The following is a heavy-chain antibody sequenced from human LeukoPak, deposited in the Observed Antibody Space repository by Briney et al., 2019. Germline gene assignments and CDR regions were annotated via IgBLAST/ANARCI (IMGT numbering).Heavy chain of an antibody. CDR1: GFTFSSYG. D-gene: IGHD1-14*01. V-gene: IGHV3-33*08. Sequence: PGGSLRLSCAASGFTFSSYGMHWVRQAPGKGLEWVAVIWYDGSNKYYADSVKGRFTISRDNSKNTLYLQMNSLRAEDTAVHYCARGYGWTEGMDVWGQGTTVTVSS. J-gene: IGHJ6*02. CDR3: ARGYGWTEGMDV. CDR2: IWYDGSNK.